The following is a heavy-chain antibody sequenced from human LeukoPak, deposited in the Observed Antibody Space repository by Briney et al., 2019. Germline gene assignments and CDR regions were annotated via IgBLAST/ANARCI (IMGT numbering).Heavy chain of an antibody. V-gene: IGHV3-7*01. Sequence: GGSLRLSCAASGFTFSSYWMSWVRQAPGKGLEWVANIKQDGSEKYYVDSVKGRFTISRDNAKNSLYLQMTSLRAEDTAVYFCARGYGDYADYYFDSWGQGTLVSVSS. CDR3: ARGYGDYADYYFDS. J-gene: IGHJ4*02. CDR1: GFTFSSYW. CDR2: IKQDGSEK. D-gene: IGHD4-17*01.